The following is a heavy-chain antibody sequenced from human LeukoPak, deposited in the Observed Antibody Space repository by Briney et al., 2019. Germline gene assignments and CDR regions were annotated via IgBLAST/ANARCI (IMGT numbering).Heavy chain of an antibody. Sequence: SETLSVTCTVSGGSISSGGYYWSWIRQHPGRGLEWIGYIFYSGSTFYNPSLKSRVTISVDTSKNQFSLKLSSVTAADTAVYYCARGQDYGGKRNWFAPWGQGTLVTVSS. CDR3: ARGQDYGGKRNWFAP. D-gene: IGHD4-23*01. V-gene: IGHV4-31*03. CDR1: GGSISSGGYY. CDR2: IFYSGST. J-gene: IGHJ5*02.